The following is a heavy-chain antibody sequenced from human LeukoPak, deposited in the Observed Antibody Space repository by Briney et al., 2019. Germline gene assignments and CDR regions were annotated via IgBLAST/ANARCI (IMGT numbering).Heavy chain of an antibody. Sequence: GGSLRLSCAASGFTFSSYEMNWVRQAPGKGLEWVSYISSSGSIIYYVDSVKGRFTISRDNSKNTLYLQMNSLRAEDTAIYYCARDSPTFDIWGQGTMVTVSS. V-gene: IGHV3-48*03. CDR3: ARDSPTFDI. CDR2: ISSSGSII. CDR1: GFTFSSYE. J-gene: IGHJ3*02.